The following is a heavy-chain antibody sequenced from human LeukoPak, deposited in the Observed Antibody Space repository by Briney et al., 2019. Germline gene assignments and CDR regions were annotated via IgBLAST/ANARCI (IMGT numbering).Heavy chain of an antibody. Sequence: GGSLRLSCAGSGFTFRTYAMGWVRQAPGKGLEWVSSTNSGGDDTYYADSVKGRSTISRDNFKNTLYLQMNSLRAEDTAVYYCVKPPRLSIIRGEGMDVWGQGTTVTVSS. D-gene: IGHD3-10*01. CDR2: TNSGGDDT. V-gene: IGHV3-23*01. CDR1: GFTFRTYA. CDR3: VKPPRLSIIRGEGMDV. J-gene: IGHJ6*02.